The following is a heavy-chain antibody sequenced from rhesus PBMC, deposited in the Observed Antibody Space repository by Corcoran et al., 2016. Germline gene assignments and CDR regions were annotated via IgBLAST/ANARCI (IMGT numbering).Heavy chain of an antibody. D-gene: IGHD3-16*01. J-gene: IGHJ6*01. Sequence: QVQLQESGPGLVKPSETLSLTCAVSGYSISSGYYWSWIRQPPGKGLEWIGYITYSGSIRNNSSLKSRVTISRDTSKDQFSLKLSSVTAADTAVYYCARDLPVYYSGQDYGLDSWGQGVVVTVSS. CDR3: ARDLPVYYSGQDYGLDS. CDR2: ITYSGSI. V-gene: IGHV4-122*02. CDR1: GYSISSGYY.